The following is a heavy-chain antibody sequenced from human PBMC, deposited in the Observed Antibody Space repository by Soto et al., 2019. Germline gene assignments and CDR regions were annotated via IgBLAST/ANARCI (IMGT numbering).Heavy chain of an antibody. V-gene: IGHV3-30-3*01. CDR1: GFTFSSYA. D-gene: IGHD2-15*01. CDR2: ISHDGSNK. CDR3: ARDDGQYCIGGSCYSAYYGMDV. Sequence: GGSLRLSCAASGFTFSSYAMHWVRQAPGKGLEWVAVISHDGSNKYYADSVKGRFTISRDNSKNTLYLQMNSLRAEDTAVYYCARDDGQYCIGGSCYSAYYGMDVRGQGSSVTGSS. J-gene: IGHJ6*02.